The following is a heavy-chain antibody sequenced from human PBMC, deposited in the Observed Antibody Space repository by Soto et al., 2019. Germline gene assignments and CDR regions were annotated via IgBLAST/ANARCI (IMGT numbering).Heavy chain of an antibody. CDR2: INYRGRT. CDR1: GGSIISTESY. V-gene: IGHV4-31*03. Sequence: PSETLSLTCSVSGGSIISTESYWSWIRQHPGKGPEWIAFINYRGRTSYNPSLRSRVTISGDTSKSQFSLNLTSVTAADTAVYYCAKGGASSQWFAPWGQGVLVTVSS. CDR3: AKGGASSQWFAP. D-gene: IGHD2-15*01. J-gene: IGHJ5*02.